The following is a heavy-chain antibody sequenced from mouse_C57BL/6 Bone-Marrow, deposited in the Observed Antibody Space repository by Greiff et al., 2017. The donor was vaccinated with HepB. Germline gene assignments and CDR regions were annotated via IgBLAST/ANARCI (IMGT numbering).Heavy chain of an antibody. V-gene: IGHV1-85*01. Sequence: QVQLKESGPELVKPGASVKLSCKASGYTFTSYDINWVKQRPGQGLEWIGWIYPRDGSTKYNEKFKGKATLTVDTSSSTAYMELHSLTSEDSAVYFCARSYYYGYFDYWGQGTTLTVSS. CDR3: ARSYYYGYFDY. CDR2: IYPRDGST. CDR1: GYTFTSYD. J-gene: IGHJ2*01. D-gene: IGHD1-1*01.